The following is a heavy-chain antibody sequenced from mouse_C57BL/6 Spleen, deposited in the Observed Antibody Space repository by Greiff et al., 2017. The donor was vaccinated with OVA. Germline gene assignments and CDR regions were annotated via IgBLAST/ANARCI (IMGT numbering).Heavy chain of an antibody. V-gene: IGHV1-82*01. J-gene: IGHJ4*01. CDR3: ARESYSNYDAMDY. D-gene: IGHD2-5*01. Sequence: ESGPELVKPGASVKISCKASGYAFSSSWMNWVKQRPGKGLEWIGRIYPGDGDTNYNGKFKGKATLTADKSSSTAYMQLSSLTSEDSAVYFCARESYSNYDAMDYWGQGTSVTVSS. CDR2: IYPGDGDT. CDR1: GYAFSSSW.